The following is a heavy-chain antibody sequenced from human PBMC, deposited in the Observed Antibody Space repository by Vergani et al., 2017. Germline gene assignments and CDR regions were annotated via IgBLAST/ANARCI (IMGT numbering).Heavy chain of an antibody. CDR1: GGSISSSNW. V-gene: IGHV4-4*02. CDR3: ARDQDIVVVVAARGRVAFDI. CDR2: IYHSGCT. Sequence: QVQLQESGPGLVKPSGTLSLTCAVSGGSISSSNWWSWVRQPPGKGLEWIGEIYHSGCTNYNPSLKSRVTISVDKSKNQFSLKLSSVTAADTAVYYCARDQDIVVVVAARGRVAFDIWGQGTMVTVSS. D-gene: IGHD2-15*01. J-gene: IGHJ3*02.